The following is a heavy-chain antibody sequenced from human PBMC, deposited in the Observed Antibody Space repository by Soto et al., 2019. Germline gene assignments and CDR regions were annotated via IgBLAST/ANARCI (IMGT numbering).Heavy chain of an antibody. CDR1: GGSISTYY. D-gene: IGHD2-15*01. V-gene: IGHV4-59*04. Sequence: SETLSLTCTVSGGSISTYYWSWIRQPPGKGLEWIGSIYYSGSTYYNPSLQSRVTISIDRSNSQFSLRLSSVTAPDTAVYYCSRLPCSGGSCYYWYFDLWGRGTSVT. CDR2: IYYSGST. J-gene: IGHJ2*01. CDR3: SRLPCSGGSCYYWYFDL.